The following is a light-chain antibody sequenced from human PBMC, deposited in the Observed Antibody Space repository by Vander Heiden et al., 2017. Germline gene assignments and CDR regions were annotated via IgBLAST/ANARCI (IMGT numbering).Light chain of an antibody. V-gene: IGLV3-21*02. CDR3: EVWDSSSDWV. J-gene: IGLJ3*02. CDR2: DDS. Sequence: VLTQPPSVSVAPGQTARITCGGNNIARTSVHWYQQKPGQAPVLVVYDDSDRPSGIPERFSGSNSGNTATLTLSRVEAGDEADYYCEVWDSSSDWVFGGGTKLTVL. CDR1: NIARTS.